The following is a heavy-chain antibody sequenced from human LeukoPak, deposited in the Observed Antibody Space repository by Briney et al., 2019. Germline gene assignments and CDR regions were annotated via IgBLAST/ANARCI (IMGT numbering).Heavy chain of an antibody. D-gene: IGHD3-22*01. CDR3: ASTARWLFFDS. Sequence: SETLSLTCTVSGGSITSDKYYWSWVRQPPGKGLEWIGFISYSVSTNYDPSLKSRVTILLDTPKNQVSLKLSSVTAADTAVYYCASTARWLFFDSWGPGILVTVSS. V-gene: IGHV4-61*01. J-gene: IGHJ4*02. CDR2: ISYSVST. CDR1: GGSITSDKYY.